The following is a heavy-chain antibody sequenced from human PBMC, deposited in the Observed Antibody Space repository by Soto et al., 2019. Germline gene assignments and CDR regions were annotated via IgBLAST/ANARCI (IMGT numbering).Heavy chain of an antibody. CDR2: IYNDGST. J-gene: IGHJ5*02. Sequence: PSETLSLTCTVSGAAVSNGDYRWSWIRQPPGKGLEWIGDIYNDGSTHYNPSLKSRLTISVDTSKNQFSLRLSSVTSADTAVYYCARGGAPYNWFGPWGQGTLVTVSS. CDR3: ARGGAPYNWFGP. CDR1: GAAVSNGDYR. D-gene: IGHD3-16*01. V-gene: IGHV4-61*08.